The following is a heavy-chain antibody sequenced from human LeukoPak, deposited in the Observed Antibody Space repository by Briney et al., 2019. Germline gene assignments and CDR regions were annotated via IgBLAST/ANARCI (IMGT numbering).Heavy chain of an antibody. D-gene: IGHD1-1*01. CDR2: IYYSGST. Sequence: SETLSLTCTVSGGSISSYYWSWIRQPPGKGLEWIGYIYYSGSTNYNPSLKSRVTISVDTSKNQFSLKLSSVTAADTAVYYCARVVQDRYDAFDIWGQGTMVTVSS. CDR1: GGSISSYY. V-gene: IGHV4-59*01. J-gene: IGHJ3*02. CDR3: ARVVQDRYDAFDI.